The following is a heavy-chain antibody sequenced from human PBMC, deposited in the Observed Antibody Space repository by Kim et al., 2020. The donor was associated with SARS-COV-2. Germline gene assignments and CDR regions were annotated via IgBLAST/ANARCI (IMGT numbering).Heavy chain of an antibody. CDR2: ISYDGSNK. CDR1: GFTFSSYG. D-gene: IGHD5-18*01. CDR3: AKSSPSPGALWSYFDY. Sequence: GGSLRLSCAASGFTFSSYGMHWVLQAPGKGLEWVAVISYDGSNKYYADSVKGRFTISRDNSKNTLYLQMNSLRAEDTAVYYCAKSSPSPGALWSYFDYWGQGTLVTVSS. J-gene: IGHJ4*02. V-gene: IGHV3-30*18.